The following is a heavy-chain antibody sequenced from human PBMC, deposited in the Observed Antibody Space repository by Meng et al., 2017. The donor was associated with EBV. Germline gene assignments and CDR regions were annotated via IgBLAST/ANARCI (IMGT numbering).Heavy chain of an antibody. D-gene: IGHD2-15*01. CDR1: GSTLTSYA. Sequence: AEGKEPGDSVKVSGKASGSTLTSYAMHWGRQHPGQRLEWMGWINACNSNTKDSQKFQGRVTITSDTSASTAYMELSSLRSEDTAVYYCARRGGVADWFDPWGQGTLVTVSS. CDR3: ARRGGVADWFDP. CDR2: INACNSNT. J-gene: IGHJ5*02. V-gene: IGHV1-3*01.